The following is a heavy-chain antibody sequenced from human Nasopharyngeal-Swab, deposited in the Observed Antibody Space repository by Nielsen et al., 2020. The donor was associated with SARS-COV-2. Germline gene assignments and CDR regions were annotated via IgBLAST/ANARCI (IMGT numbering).Heavy chain of an antibody. CDR2: TIPVFGTP. J-gene: IGHJ4*02. V-gene: IGHV1-69*01. CDR3: ARLNNYDSGGYYYIDY. Sequence: WVRQAPGQGLEWMGGTIPVFGTPIYAQKFQGRVTITADESTSTAYMELSSLRSEDTAFYYCARLNNYDSGGYYYIDYWGQGTRVTVSS. D-gene: IGHD3-22*01.